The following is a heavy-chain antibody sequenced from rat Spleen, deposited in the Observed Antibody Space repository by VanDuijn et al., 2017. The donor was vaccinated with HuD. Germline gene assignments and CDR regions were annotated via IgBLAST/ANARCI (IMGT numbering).Heavy chain of an antibody. D-gene: IGHD4-3*01. CDR2: IIYDGSRT. CDR1: GFTFSDYF. CDR3: ARHGRGERTYYYVMDV. J-gene: IGHJ4*01. Sequence: EVQLVESAGGLVQPGRSLKLSCAASGFTFSDYFMAWVRQAPTKGLEWVATIIYDGSRTYYRDSVKGRFTISSDNEKSTLYLQMDSLKSEDTATYYCARHGRGERTYYYVMDVWGQGTSVTVSS. V-gene: IGHV5-29*01.